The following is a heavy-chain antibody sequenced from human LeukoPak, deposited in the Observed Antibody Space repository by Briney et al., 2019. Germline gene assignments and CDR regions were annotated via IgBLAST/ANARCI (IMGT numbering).Heavy chain of an antibody. CDR3: ARNEPAVSVVDAFDV. V-gene: IGHV1-2*02. J-gene: IGHJ3*01. Sequence: ASLRVSCTASGYTFNSYYIHWVRQAPGQGLTWMGWINPDNGKTKYERRFQGRVTMTWDTSINTAYVDLTGLRSDDTAVYYCARNEPAVSVVDAFDVWGQGTVVTVSS. CDR2: INPDNGKT. D-gene: IGHD1-1*01. CDR1: GYTFNSYY.